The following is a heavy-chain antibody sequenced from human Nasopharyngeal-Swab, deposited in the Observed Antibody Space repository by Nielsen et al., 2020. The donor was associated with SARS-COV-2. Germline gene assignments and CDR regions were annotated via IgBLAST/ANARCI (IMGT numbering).Heavy chain of an antibody. CDR1: GFTFSTFS. CDR2: ISSGSSTI. CDR3: ARPSTMVATTYYFDY. V-gene: IGHV3-48*04. Sequence: GESLKISCAASGFTFSTFSMNWVRQAPGKGLEWVSYISSGSSTIYYADSVKGRFTISRDNAKNSLYLQMNSLRAEDTAVYYCARPSTMVATTYYFDYWGQGTLVTVSS. J-gene: IGHJ4*02. D-gene: IGHD5-24*01.